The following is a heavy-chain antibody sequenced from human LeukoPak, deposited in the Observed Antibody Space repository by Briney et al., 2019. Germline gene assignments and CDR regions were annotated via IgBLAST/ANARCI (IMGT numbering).Heavy chain of an antibody. J-gene: IGHJ6*03. Sequence: PSENLSLTCTVSGGSISSYYWSWIRQPPGKGLEWIGYIYYSGSTNYNPSLKSRVTISVDTSKNQFSLKLSSVTAADTAVYYCARAANYMDVWGKGTTVTVSS. CDR2: IYYSGST. CDR3: ARAANYMDV. CDR1: GGSISSYY. V-gene: IGHV4-59*01.